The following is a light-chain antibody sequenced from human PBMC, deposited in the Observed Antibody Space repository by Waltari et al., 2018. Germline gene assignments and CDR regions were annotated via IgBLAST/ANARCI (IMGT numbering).Light chain of an antibody. CDR3: SSYTGSNPLSV. V-gene: IGLV2-11*01. Sequence: QSALTQPRSVSGSPGQSVTLSCPGTSSDVGVFQSFSWYPQYPGKAPKLLLFDVSNRPSGVPDRFSGSRSGNTASLTISGLQTEDEADYHCSSYTGSNPLSVFGGGTTLTVL. CDR1: SSDVGVFQS. J-gene: IGLJ2*01. CDR2: DVS.